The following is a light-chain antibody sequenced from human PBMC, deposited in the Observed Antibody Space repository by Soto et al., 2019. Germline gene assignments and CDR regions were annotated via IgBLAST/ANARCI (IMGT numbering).Light chain of an antibody. V-gene: IGLV1-40*01. J-gene: IGLJ2*01. CDR3: QSYDSSLSAV. Sequence: QLVLTQPPSVSGAPGQRVTISCTGSSSNIGAGHDVHWYQQLPGTAPKLLIYGNSNRPSGVPDRFSGSKSGTSASLAITGLQAEDEADYYCQSYDSSLSAVFGGGTKVTVL. CDR2: GNS. CDR1: SSNIGAGHD.